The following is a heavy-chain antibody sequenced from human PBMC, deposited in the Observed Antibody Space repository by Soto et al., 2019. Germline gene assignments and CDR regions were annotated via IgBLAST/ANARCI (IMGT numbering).Heavy chain of an antibody. CDR3: ARGGYCSSTSCYFRSWFDP. CDR2: IWYDGSNK. Sequence: GGSLRLSCAASGFSFTRYSMHWDRQAPGKGLEWVAVIWYDGSNKYYADSVKGRFTISRDNSKNTLYLQMNSLRAEDTAVYYCARGGYCSSTSCYFRSWFDPWGQGTLVTVSS. CDR1: GFSFTRYS. V-gene: IGHV3-33*01. D-gene: IGHD2-2*01. J-gene: IGHJ5*02.